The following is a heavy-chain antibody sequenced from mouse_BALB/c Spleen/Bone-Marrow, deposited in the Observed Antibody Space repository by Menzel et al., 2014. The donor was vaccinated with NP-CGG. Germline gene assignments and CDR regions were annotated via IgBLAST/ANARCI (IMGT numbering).Heavy chain of an antibody. CDR1: SYSITSDYT. J-gene: IGHJ2*01. V-gene: IGHV3-2*02. CDR3: ARSGYFYYFDY. CDR2: INYSGST. Sequence: EVNLVESGPGLVKPSQSLSLTCTVTSYSITSDYTWNWIRQFPGNKLEWMGYINYSGSTSYNPSLKSRISITRGTSKNQFFLQLNSVTTEDTATYYCARSGYFYYFDYWGQGTTLTVSS.